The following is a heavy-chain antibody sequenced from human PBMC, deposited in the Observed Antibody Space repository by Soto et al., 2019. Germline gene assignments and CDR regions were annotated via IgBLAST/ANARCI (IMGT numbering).Heavy chain of an antibody. CDR3: ARVGYCSSTSCTIGDYYYGMDV. J-gene: IGHJ6*02. V-gene: IGHV1-18*01. Sequence: ASVNVSCKASGYTFTSYGISWVRQAPGQGLEWMGWISAYNGNTNYAQKLQGRVTMTTDTSTSTAYMELRSLRSDDTAVYYCARVGYCSSTSCTIGDYYYGMDVWGQGTTVTVSS. CDR2: ISAYNGNT. D-gene: IGHD2-2*01. CDR1: GYTFTSYG.